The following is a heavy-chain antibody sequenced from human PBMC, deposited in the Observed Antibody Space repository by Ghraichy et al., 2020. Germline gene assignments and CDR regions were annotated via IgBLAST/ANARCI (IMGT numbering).Heavy chain of an antibody. D-gene: IGHD6-19*01. V-gene: IGHV3-7*01. Sequence: GESLNISCAASGFIFGGYWMSWVRQAPGKGLEWVANIKKDGSEKYYVDSVKGRFTISRDNAKNSLYLQMNSLRAEDTAVYYCARDLGSGWYFDYWGQGTLVTVSS. CDR3: ARDLGSGWYFDY. CDR1: GFIFGGYW. J-gene: IGHJ4*02. CDR2: IKKDGSEK.